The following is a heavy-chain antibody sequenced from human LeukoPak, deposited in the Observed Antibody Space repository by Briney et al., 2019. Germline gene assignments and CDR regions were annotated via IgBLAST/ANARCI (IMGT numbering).Heavy chain of an antibody. Sequence: GGSLRLSCAASGFAFSSFAMGWVRQSPGKGLEWLSTINGGGNTTFYADSVKGRFTISRDNSKNTLYLHMDGLRPDDTAIYYCTKELHVAVAVADYYYFYMDVWGRGTAVSVSS. V-gene: IGHV3-23*01. CDR1: GFAFSSFA. D-gene: IGHD6-19*01. J-gene: IGHJ6*03. CDR3: TKELHVAVAVADYYYFYMDV. CDR2: INGGGNTT.